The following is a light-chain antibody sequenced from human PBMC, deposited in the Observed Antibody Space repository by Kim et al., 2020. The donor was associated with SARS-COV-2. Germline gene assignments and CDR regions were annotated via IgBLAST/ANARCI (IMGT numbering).Light chain of an antibody. CDR2: DAS. CDR3: QQYSNWGT. V-gene: IGKV3-15*01. CDR1: QSLSKN. Sequence: SVSPGERATLFCRASQSLSKNLAWYQQKPGQAPRLLIFDASTRATGIPPRFSGSGSGTEFTLTINSLESEDFALYHCQQYSNWGTFGQGTKVDIK. J-gene: IGKJ1*01.